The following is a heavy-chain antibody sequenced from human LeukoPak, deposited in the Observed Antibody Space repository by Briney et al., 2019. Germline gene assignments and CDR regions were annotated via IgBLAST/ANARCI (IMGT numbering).Heavy chain of an antibody. V-gene: IGHV4-59*01. CDR1: GGSISSYY. Sequence: KASETLSLTCTVSGGSISSYYWNWIRQPPGKGLEWIGYIYYSGSTNYNPSLKSRVTISVDTSKNQFSLKLSSVTAADTAVYYCXXXXXXXDYYDNSGGFDYWGQGTLVTVSS. D-gene: IGHD3-22*01. J-gene: IGHJ4*02. CDR2: IYYSGST. CDR3: XXXXXXXDYYDNSGGFDY.